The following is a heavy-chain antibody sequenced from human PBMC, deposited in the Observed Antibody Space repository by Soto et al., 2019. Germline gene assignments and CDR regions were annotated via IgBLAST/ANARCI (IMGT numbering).Heavy chain of an antibody. V-gene: IGHV4-34*01. CDR2: ISHSGST. J-gene: IGHJ3*02. CDR3: ARIAAAGTPFDAFDI. Sequence: PSETLSLTCAVYGGSFSGYYWSWIRQPPGKGLEWIGEISHSGSTNYNPSLKSRVTISVDTSKNQFSLKLSSVTAADTAVYYCARIAAAGTPFDAFDIWGQGTMVTVSS. CDR1: GGSFSGYY. D-gene: IGHD6-13*01.